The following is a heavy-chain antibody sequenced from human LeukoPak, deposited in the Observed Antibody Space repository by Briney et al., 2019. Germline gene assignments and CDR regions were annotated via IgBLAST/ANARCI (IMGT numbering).Heavy chain of an antibody. V-gene: IGHV3-11*04. CDR1: GLTFRDYY. D-gene: IGHD2-2*01. CDR3: ARAYHDAFDI. Sequence: PGGSLRLSCAVSGLTFRDYYMGWIRRAPGKGLEWVSYITSSGGGVYYADSVKGRFTISRDNTKSSLYLQMNSPRADDTAIYYCARAYHDAFDIWGQGTMVTVSS. CDR2: ITSSGGGV. J-gene: IGHJ3*02.